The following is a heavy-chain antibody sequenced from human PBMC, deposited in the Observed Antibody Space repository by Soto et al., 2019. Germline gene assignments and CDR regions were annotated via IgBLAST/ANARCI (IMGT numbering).Heavy chain of an antibody. Sequence: EVQLVESGGGLVKPGGSLRLSCAASGFTFSSYSMNWVRQAPGKGLEWVSSISSSSSYIYYADSVKGRFTISRDNAKNSLYLQMNSLRADDTAVYDCARIQLGYDAFDIWGQGTMVTVSS. D-gene: IGHD6-6*01. V-gene: IGHV3-21*01. J-gene: IGHJ3*02. CDR1: GFTFSSYS. CDR2: ISSSSSYI. CDR3: ARIQLGYDAFDI.